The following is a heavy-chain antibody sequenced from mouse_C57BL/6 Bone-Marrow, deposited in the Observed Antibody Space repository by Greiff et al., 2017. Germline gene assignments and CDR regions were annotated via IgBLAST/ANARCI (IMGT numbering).Heavy chain of an antibody. D-gene: IGHD2-1*01. V-gene: IGHV1-52*01. CDR3: ARFSYGNYVSYWYFDV. CDR2: IDPSDSET. Sequence: QVQLQQPGAELVRPGSSVKLSCKASGYTFTSYWMHWVKQRPIQGLEWIGNIDPSDSETPYNQKFKDKATLTVDKSSSTAYMQLSSLTSEDSAVYYCARFSYGNYVSYWYFDVWGTGTTVTVSS. CDR1: GYTFTSYW. J-gene: IGHJ1*03.